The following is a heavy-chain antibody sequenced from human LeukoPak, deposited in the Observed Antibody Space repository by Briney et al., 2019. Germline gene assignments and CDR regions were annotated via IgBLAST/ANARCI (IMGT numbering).Heavy chain of an antibody. CDR1: GFTFSSYA. D-gene: IGHD6-19*01. V-gene: IGHV3-23*01. CDR2: ISVSAGTT. J-gene: IGHJ4*02. Sequence: PGGSLRLSCAASGFTFSSYAMSWVRQAPGKGLEWVSGISVSAGTTYYADSVKGRFTISRDNSRNTLFLQMNSLRAEDTAVYYCAKRPPYSSGWYFGYWGQGTLVTVSS. CDR3: AKRPPYSSGWYFGY.